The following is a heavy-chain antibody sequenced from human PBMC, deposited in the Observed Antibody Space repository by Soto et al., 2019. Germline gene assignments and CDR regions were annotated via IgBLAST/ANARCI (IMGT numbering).Heavy chain of an antibody. V-gene: IGHV4-34*01. CDR3: GRGGGRIFDY. D-gene: IGHD3-16*01. CDR2: INHSGST. CDR1: GGSFSGYY. Sequence: SETLSLTCAVYGGSFSGYYWSWIRQPPGKGLEWIGEINHSGSTNYNPSLKSRVTISVDTSKNQFSLRLSSVTAADTAVYYCGRGGGRIFDYGGQGTLVTVPS. J-gene: IGHJ4*02.